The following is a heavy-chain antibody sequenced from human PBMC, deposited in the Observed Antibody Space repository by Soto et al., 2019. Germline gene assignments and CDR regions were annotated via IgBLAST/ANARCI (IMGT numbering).Heavy chain of an antibody. D-gene: IGHD4-4*01. J-gene: IGHJ6*02. Sequence: SETLSLTCAVYGGSFSGYYWSWIRQPPGKGLEWIGEINHSGSTNYNPSLKSRVTISVDTSKNQFSLKLSSVTAADTAVYYCARARLQQTNRFYYYGMDVWGQGTTVTVSS. CDR2: INHSGST. CDR3: ARARLQQTNRFYYYGMDV. CDR1: GGSFSGYY. V-gene: IGHV4-34*01.